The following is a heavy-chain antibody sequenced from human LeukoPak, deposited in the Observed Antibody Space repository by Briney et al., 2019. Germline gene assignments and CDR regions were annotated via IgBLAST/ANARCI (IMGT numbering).Heavy chain of an antibody. V-gene: IGHV3-30-3*01. Sequence: PGRSLRLSCAASGFTFSSYAMHWVRQAPGKGLEWVAVISYDGSNKYYADSVKGRFTISRDNSKNTLYLQMNSLRAEDTAVYYCARGLYSSSWYQAYQFDYWGQGTLVTVSS. CDR2: ISYDGSNK. J-gene: IGHJ4*02. D-gene: IGHD6-13*01. CDR3: ARGLYSSSWYQAYQFDY. CDR1: GFTFSSYA.